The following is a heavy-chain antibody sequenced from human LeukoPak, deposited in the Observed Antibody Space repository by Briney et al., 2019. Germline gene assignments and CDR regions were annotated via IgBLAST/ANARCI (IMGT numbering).Heavy chain of an antibody. CDR1: GYTFTAYG. Sequence: ASVTVSCKASGYTFTAYGISWVRQAPGQGLEWMGWISANNGNTNYAQKVQGRVTMTRDTSTSTAYMELRSLRYDDTAVYYCSRDDGPFGGVRFDHWGQGTLATVSS. D-gene: IGHD3-16*01. CDR2: ISANNGNT. V-gene: IGHV1-18*01. CDR3: SRDDGPFGGVRFDH. J-gene: IGHJ4*02.